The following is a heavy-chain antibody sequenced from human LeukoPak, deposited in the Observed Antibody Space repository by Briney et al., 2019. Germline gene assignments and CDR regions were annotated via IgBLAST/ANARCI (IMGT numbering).Heavy chain of an antibody. Sequence: GGSLRLSCAASGFTFSSYAMSWVRQAPGKGLECVSAISDSGGSTYYADSVKDRFTISRDNSKNTLYLQMSSLRAEDTAVYYCPKDDRVQACFDYWGQGTLVTVSS. CDR3: PKDDRVQACFDY. J-gene: IGHJ4*02. D-gene: IGHD1-14*01. CDR1: GFTFSSYA. CDR2: ISDSGGST. V-gene: IGHV3-23*01.